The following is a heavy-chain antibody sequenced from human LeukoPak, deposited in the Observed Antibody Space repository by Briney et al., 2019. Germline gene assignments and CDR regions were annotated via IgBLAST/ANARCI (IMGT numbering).Heavy chain of an antibody. V-gene: IGHV3-74*01. CDR3: ARGSYYYDSSGYSPGAY. J-gene: IGHJ4*02. CDR2: IKSDGSST. Sequence: PGGSLRLSCAASGFTFSSYWMHWVRQAPGKGLVWVSRIKSDGSSTSYADSVKGRFTISRDKAKNTLYLQMNSLRAEDTAVYYCARGSYYYDSSGYSPGAYWGQGTLVTVSS. CDR1: GFTFSSYW. D-gene: IGHD3-22*01.